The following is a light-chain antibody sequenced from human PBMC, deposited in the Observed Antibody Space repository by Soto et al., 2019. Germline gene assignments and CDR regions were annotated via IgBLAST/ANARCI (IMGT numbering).Light chain of an antibody. J-gene: IGKJ1*01. CDR1: QVIGNF. Sequence: DIQMTQSPSSVSASVGDRFTISCRASQVIGNFLAWYQQTPGKAPRLLIHGASSLSREIPSRFSGGGTGTHFTLTISGLQPEDLATYFCLQTSTFPRTFGQGTKV. CDR2: GAS. CDR3: LQTSTFPRT. V-gene: IGKV1-12*01.